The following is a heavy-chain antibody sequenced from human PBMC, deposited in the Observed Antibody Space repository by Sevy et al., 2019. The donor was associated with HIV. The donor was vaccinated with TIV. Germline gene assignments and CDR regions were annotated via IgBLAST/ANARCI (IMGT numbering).Heavy chain of an antibody. Sequence: SETLSLTCTVSGGSISSYFWSWIRQPPGKGLEWIGNIYFTGTTHYHPSLKSRVTMSLDTSKSQFSLKLSSVTAADTAVYYRGRDESKNPRGKNKWGPGNLVTVSS. D-gene: IGHD3-16*01. CDR1: GGSISSYF. J-gene: IGHJ4*02. CDR2: IYFTGTT. CDR3: GRDESKNPRGKNK. V-gene: IGHV4-59*01.